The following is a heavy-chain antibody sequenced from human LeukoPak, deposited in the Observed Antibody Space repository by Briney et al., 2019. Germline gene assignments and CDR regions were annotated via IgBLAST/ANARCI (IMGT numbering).Heavy chain of an antibody. V-gene: IGHV3-21*01. D-gene: IGHD6-6*01. CDR2: ISSSSSYI. CDR1: GFTFSSYS. CDR3: ARGSHVAARPYYFDY. Sequence: KPGGSLRLSCAASGFTFSSYSMNWVRQAPGKGLEWVSSISSSSSYIYYADSVKGRFTISRDNAKNSLYLQMNSLRAEDTAVYYCARGSHVAARPYYFDYWGQGTLVTVSS. J-gene: IGHJ4*02.